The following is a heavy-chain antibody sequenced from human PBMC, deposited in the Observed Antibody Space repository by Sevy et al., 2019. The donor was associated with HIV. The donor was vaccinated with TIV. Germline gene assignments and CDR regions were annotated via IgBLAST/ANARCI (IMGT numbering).Heavy chain of an antibody. Sequence: SETLSLTCTVSGGSISSHYCTWIRQPAGKGLEWIGRIYTSGSTNYNPSLKSRVTMSVDTSKKQFSLNLSSVTAADTAVYYCARGGGYFDDGFDIWGQGTMVTVSS. CDR3: ARGGGYFDDGFDI. J-gene: IGHJ3*02. CDR1: GGSISSHY. CDR2: IYTSGST. D-gene: IGHD3-10*01. V-gene: IGHV4-4*07.